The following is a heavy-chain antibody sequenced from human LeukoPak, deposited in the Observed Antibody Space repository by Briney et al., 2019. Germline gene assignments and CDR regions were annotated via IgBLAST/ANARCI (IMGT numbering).Heavy chain of an antibody. V-gene: IGHV4-28*02. CDR3: ASLLWNSYGPNYGMDV. CDR2: IYHSGSI. Sequence: LRLSCAASGFTFSSYWMSWIRQPPGKGLEWIGYIYHSGSIYYNPSLKSRVTMLIDRSKNQFSLKLSSVTAADTAVYYCASLLWNSYGPNYGMDVWGQGTTVTVSS. D-gene: IGHD5-18*01. CDR1: GFTFSSYW. J-gene: IGHJ6*02.